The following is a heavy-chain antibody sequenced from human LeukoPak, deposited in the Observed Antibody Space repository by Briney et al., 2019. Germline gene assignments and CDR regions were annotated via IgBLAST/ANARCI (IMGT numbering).Heavy chain of an antibody. D-gene: IGHD3-3*01. CDR2: IIPILGIA. CDR1: GGTFSSYT. V-gene: IGHV1-69*02. J-gene: IGHJ4*02. CDR3: ARTPRTYDFWSGPFDY. Sequence: AASVKVSCKASGGTFSSYTISWVRQAPGQGLEWMGRIIPILGIANYAQMFQGRVTITADKSTSTAYMELSSLRSEDTAVYYCARTPRTYDFWSGPFDYWGQGTLVTVSS.